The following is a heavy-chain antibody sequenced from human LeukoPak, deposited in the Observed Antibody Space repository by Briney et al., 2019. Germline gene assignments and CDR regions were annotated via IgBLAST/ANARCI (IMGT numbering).Heavy chain of an antibody. CDR3: ARLLDNDISGDPDTFDV. V-gene: IGHV4-59*11. CDR2: VSYTGRT. J-gene: IGHJ3*01. D-gene: IGHD3-22*01. CDR1: GFSLSGHY. Sequence: SETLSLTCTVSGFSLSGHYWSWIRQPPGKRLEWIGYVSYTGRTKYNASLQSRVTISIDTSKSQFSLKLTSVTSADTAVYSCARLLDNDISGDPDTFDVWGQGTTVIVSS.